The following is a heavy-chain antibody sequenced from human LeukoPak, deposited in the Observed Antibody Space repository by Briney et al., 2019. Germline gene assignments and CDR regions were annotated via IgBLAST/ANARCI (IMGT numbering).Heavy chain of an antibody. CDR2: ISAYNGNT. CDR1: GYTFTSYG. D-gene: IGHD6-13*01. J-gene: IGHJ3*02. V-gene: IGHV1-18*01. CDR3: ARQGSSIAAAGSTDAFDI. Sequence: ASVKVSCKASGYTFTSYGISWVRQAPGQGLEWMGWISAYNGNTNYAQKLQGRVTMTTDTSTSTAYMELRSLRSDDTAVYYCARQGSSIAAAGSTDAFDIWGQGTMVTVSS.